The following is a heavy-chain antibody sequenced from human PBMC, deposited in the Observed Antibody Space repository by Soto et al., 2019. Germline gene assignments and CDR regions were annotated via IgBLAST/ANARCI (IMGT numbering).Heavy chain of an antibody. CDR1: GGSFSGYY. CDR3: ARESHDILAGPRWVWYFDL. J-gene: IGHJ2*01. CDR2: INDRGSI. Sequence: QVQLQQWGAGPLRPLETLSLTCGVSGGSFSGYYWAWIRQSPGKGLEWIGEINDRGSINYNPSLKSRVSISVDTSKNHYSPNLRSVTAADTAVYYCARESHDILAGPRWVWYFDLWGRGTLVTVSS. V-gene: IGHV4-34*01. D-gene: IGHD3-9*01.